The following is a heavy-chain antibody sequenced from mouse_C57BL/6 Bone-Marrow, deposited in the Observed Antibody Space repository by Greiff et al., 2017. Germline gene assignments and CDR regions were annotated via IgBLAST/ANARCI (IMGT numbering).Heavy chain of an antibody. D-gene: IGHD1-1*01. CDR3: ARGGYSSYWYFDV. Sequence: QVQLKQPGAELVKPGASVKLSCKASGYTFTSYWMHWVKQRPGQGLEWIGMLPPNSGSTNYNEKFKSTATLTVDKSSSTAYMQLSSLTSEDSAVYYCARGGYSSYWYFDVWGTGTTVTVSS. CDR2: LPPNSGST. CDR1: GYTFTSYW. V-gene: IGHV1-64*01. J-gene: IGHJ1*03.